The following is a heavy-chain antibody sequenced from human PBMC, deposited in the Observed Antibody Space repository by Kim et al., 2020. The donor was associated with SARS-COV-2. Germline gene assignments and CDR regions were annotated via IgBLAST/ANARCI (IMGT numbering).Heavy chain of an antibody. CDR3: VKRWESTMRCYFDY. Sequence: GGSLRLSCAASGFTFSSFTITWVRQAPGQGLEWVSTILANGDHTWYADSVKGRFTISRDNSKSTVYLQMNSLRAEDTALYYCVKRWESTMRCYFDYWGQGPLVTVSS. CDR1: GFTFSSFT. J-gene: IGHJ4*02. D-gene: IGHD3-22*01. V-gene: IGHV3-23*01. CDR2: ILANGDHT.